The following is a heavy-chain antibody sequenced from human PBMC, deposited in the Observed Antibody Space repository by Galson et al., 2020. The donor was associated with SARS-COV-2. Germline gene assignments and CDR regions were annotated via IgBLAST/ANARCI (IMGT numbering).Heavy chain of an antibody. D-gene: IGHD6-19*01. CDR2: FDPEDGET. CDR1: GYTLTELS. CDR3: ATGIAVAGTAGDFSYDYGMDV. V-gene: IGHV1-24*01. J-gene: IGHJ6*02. Sequence: ASVKVSCKVSGYTLTELSMHWVRQAPGKGLEWMGGFDPEDGETIYAQKFQGRVTMTEDTSTDTAYMELSSLRSEDTAVYYCATGIAVAGTAGDFSYDYGMDVWGQGTTVTVSS.